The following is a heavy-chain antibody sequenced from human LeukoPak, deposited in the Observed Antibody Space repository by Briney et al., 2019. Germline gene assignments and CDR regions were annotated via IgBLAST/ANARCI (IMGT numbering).Heavy chain of an antibody. J-gene: IGHJ5*02. CDR1: GYTFTDYY. CDR2: INPNSNGT. D-gene: IGHD6-19*01. V-gene: IGHV1-2*02. Sequence: GASVKVSCKSSGYTFTDYYMHWVRQAPGQGPEWMGWINPNSNGTNYAQEFQGRVTMTSDTSINTAYMELSGLTSDDTAVYYCARDNYNSGYYWSDPWGQGTQVTVCS. CDR3: ARDNYNSGYYWSDP.